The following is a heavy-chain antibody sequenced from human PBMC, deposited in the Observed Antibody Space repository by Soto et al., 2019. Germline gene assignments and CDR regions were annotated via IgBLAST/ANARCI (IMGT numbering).Heavy chain of an antibody. CDR1: GGSISNYY. CDR2: IYYSGST. V-gene: IGHV4-59*01. Sequence: ETLSLTCTVSGGSISNYYWSWIRQPPGKGLEWIGYIYYSGSTKYNPSLKSRVTISLNTSKNQFSLNLNSVTAADTAVYYCARGAYWGDDCFYYFDYWGQG. CDR3: ARGAYWGDDCFYYFDY. J-gene: IGHJ4*02. D-gene: IGHD2-21*02.